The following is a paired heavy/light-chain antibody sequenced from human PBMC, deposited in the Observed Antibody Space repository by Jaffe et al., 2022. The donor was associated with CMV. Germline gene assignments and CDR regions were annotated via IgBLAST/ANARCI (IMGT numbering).Light chain of an antibody. V-gene: IGLV2-11*01. Sequence: QSALTQPRSVSGSPGQSVTISCTGTSSDVGGYNYVSWYQQHPGKAPKLMIYDVSKRPSGVPDRFSGSKSGNTASLTISGLQAEDEADYYCCSYAGSSRVFGGGTKLTVL. CDR2: DVS. CDR1: SSDVGGYNY. CDR3: CSYAGSSRV. J-gene: IGLJ2*01.
Heavy chain of an antibody. CDR1: GYTLTELS. J-gene: IGHJ3*02. Sequence: QVQLVQSGAEVKKPGASVKVSCKVSGYTLTELSMHWVRQAPGKGLEWMGGFDPEDGETIYAQKFQGRVTMTEDTSTDTAYMELSSLRSEDTAVYYCATPDNARAWSSGGAFDIWGQGTMVTVSS. CDR2: FDPEDGET. D-gene: IGHD3-22*01. CDR3: ATPDNARAWSSGGAFDI. V-gene: IGHV1-24*01.